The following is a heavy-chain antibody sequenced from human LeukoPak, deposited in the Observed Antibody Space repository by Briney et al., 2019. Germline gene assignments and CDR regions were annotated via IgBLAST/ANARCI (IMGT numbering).Heavy chain of an antibody. D-gene: IGHD5-12*01. Sequence: PGGSLRLSCAASGFTFSSYSMNWVRQAPGKGLELVSSISMSSSYRYYADSVKGRFTISRDKAKNPLYLQMNSLRAEDTAVYYCARDVLVATLDYWGQGTLVTVSS. J-gene: IGHJ4*02. CDR2: ISMSSSYR. CDR3: ARDVLVATLDY. V-gene: IGHV3-21*01. CDR1: GFTFSSYS.